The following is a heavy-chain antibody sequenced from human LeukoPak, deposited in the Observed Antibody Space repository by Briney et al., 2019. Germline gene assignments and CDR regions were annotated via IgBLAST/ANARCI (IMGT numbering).Heavy chain of an antibody. CDR2: IYYSGST. J-gene: IGHJ4*02. CDR1: GVSITSYS. D-gene: IGHD3-10*01. V-gene: IGHV4-59*06. CDR3: ARVRITMVREISGFDY. Sequence: SETLSLTCTVSGVSITSYSWSWIRQHPGKGLEWIGYIYYSGSTYYNPSLKSRVTISVDTSKNQFSLKLSSVTAADTAVYYCARVRITMVREISGFDYWGQGTLVTVSS.